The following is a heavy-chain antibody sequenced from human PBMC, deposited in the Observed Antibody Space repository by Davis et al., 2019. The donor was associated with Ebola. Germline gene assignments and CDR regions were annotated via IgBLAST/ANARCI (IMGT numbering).Heavy chain of an antibody. V-gene: IGHV3-23*01. CDR3: AKDLYYGSGSLDAFDI. Sequence: GESLKISCAASGFTFSSYAMSWVRQAPGKGLEWVSAISGSGGSTYYADSVKGRFTISRDNSKNTLYLQMNSLRAEDTAVYYCAKDLYYGSGSLDAFDIWGQGTMVTASS. D-gene: IGHD3-10*01. CDR1: GFTFSSYA. CDR2: ISGSGGST. J-gene: IGHJ3*02.